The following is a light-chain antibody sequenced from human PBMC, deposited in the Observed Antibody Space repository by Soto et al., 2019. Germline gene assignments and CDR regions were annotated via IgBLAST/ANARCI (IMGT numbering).Light chain of an antibody. J-gene: IGKJ3*01. Sequence: EIVLTQSPATLSLSPGERATLSCRASQSVSNFLAWYQQIPGQAPSLLIYDASNRATGIPARFSGSVSGTDFTLTISSLDPEDFAIYYCQQRSSWPITFGPGTKVDIK. V-gene: IGKV3-11*01. CDR2: DAS. CDR3: QQRSSWPIT. CDR1: QSVSNF.